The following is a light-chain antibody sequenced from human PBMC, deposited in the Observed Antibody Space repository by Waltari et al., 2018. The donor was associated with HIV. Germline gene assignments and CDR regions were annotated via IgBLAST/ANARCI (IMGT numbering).Light chain of an antibody. CDR1: QSVSSN. J-gene: IGKJ1*01. CDR3: QQYHNWPPWT. CDR2: GAS. Sequence: EIVMTQSPATLSVSPGERATLSCRASQSVSSNLAWYQQKPGQAPRLLIYGASTRATGIPARFSGRGSGTEFTLTISSLQSEDFAVYYCQQYHNWPPWTFGQGTKVEIK. V-gene: IGKV3-15*01.